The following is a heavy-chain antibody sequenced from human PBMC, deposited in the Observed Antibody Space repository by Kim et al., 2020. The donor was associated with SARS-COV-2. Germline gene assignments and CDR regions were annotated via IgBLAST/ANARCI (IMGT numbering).Heavy chain of an antibody. CDR2: INPNSGGT. CDR3: ASHPITIFDHYGMDV. CDR1: GYTFTGYY. V-gene: IGHV1-2*02. D-gene: IGHD3-3*01. J-gene: IGHJ6*02. Sequence: ASVKVSCKASGYTFTGYYMHWVRQAPGQGLEWMGWINPNSGGTNYAQKFQGRVTMTRDTSISTAYMELSRLRSDDTAVYYCASHPITIFDHYGMDVWGQGTTVTVSS.